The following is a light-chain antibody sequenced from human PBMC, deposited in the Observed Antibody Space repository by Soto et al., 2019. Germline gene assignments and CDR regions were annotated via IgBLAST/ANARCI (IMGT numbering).Light chain of an antibody. V-gene: IGKV3-15*01. CDR2: RTS. CDR1: QSISSN. Sequence: EIVMTQSPATLSVSPGERATLSCRASQSISSNLAWYQQKPGQAPRLLMFRTSSRATGFPARFSGSGSGTEFNLTISSLQSEDFGVYYCQQYNNWPVTFGGGTKVDTK. J-gene: IGKJ4*01. CDR3: QQYNNWPVT.